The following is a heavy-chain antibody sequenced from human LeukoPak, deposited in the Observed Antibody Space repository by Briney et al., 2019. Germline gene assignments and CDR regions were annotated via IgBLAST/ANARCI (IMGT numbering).Heavy chain of an antibody. Sequence: PGGFLRLSCAASGITVSSNYMSWVRQAPGKGLEWVSIIYSDGTTLYADSVKGRFTISRDTSKNRLYLHMDSLRAEDTAIYYCTKAATTPVWASDYWGQGTLVTVSS. J-gene: IGHJ4*02. CDR1: GITVSSNY. D-gene: IGHD1-1*01. CDR2: IYSDGTT. V-gene: IGHV3-53*01. CDR3: TKAATTPVWASDY.